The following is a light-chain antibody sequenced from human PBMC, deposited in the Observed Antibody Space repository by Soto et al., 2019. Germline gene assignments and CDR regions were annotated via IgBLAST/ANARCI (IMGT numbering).Light chain of an antibody. Sequence: DIQLTQSPSSLSASVGDRVTITCRTRQSITNYLNWYQQKPGEAPKVLIYAASTLQSGVPSRFSGSGSGTDFTLTISSLHPEDFATYYCQQSDRTPYTFGQGTKLEIK. CDR3: QQSDRTPYT. V-gene: IGKV1-39*01. CDR1: QSITNY. CDR2: AAS. J-gene: IGKJ2*01.